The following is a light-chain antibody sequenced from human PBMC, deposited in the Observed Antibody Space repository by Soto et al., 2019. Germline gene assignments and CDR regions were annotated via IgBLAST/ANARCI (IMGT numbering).Light chain of an antibody. V-gene: IGLV2-14*01. Sequence: QPALTQPASVSGSPGQSITISCTGTSSDVGGYNYVSWYQQHPGKAPKLMIYEVSNRPSGVSNRFSGSKSGNTASLTISGLQAEDEADYYCSSYTSSSTLPVVFGGGTKLTVL. CDR2: EVS. CDR3: SSYTSSSTLPVV. J-gene: IGLJ2*01. CDR1: SSDVGGYNY.